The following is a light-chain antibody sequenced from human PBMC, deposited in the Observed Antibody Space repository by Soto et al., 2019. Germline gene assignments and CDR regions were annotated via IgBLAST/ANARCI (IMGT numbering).Light chain of an antibody. CDR3: NSYTSSVTHV. Sequence: QSVLTQPASVSGSPGQSITISCTGTSSDVGGYDYVSWYQQHSGKAPKLMIYDVSNRPSGVSNRFSGSKSGNTASLTISGLQAQDEADYYCNSYTSSVTHVFGTGTKVTVL. CDR1: SSDVGGYDY. V-gene: IGLV2-14*03. CDR2: DVS. J-gene: IGLJ1*01.